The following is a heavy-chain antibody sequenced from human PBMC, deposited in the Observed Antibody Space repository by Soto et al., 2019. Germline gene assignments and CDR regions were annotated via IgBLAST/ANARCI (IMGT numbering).Heavy chain of an antibody. CDR2: IGHLETT. D-gene: IGHD2-15*01. V-gene: IGHV4-30-2*06. J-gene: IGHJ4*02. CDR1: GLAMTYGGYP. CDR3: ARGGGYDSFDF. Sequence: PSEPLSLSCSFCGLAMTYGGYPSSWIRQSPQQRPEWLGYIGHLETTYYTPSFKSRLSLYIDRTRTQFSLSLRSMTAADKAVYYCARGGGYDSFDFWGQGIQVTVS.